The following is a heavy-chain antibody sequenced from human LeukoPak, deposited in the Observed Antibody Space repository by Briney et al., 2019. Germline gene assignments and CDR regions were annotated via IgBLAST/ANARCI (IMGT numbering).Heavy chain of an antibody. CDR1: GFTFSSYA. CDR2: MSNSGENT. V-gene: IGHV3-30*04. D-gene: IGHD4-17*01. J-gene: IGHJ4*02. Sequence: GRSLRLSCAASGFTFSSYAMHWVRQAPGKGLEWVGIMSNSGENTFYGEAVKGRFTISRDNSQNTLYLQMNSLRPEDTAVYYCAKGGASVTRYVDYWGQGALVTVSS. CDR3: AKGGASVTRYVDY.